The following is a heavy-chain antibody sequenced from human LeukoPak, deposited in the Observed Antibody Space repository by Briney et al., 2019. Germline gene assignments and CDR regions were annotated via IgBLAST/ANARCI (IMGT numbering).Heavy chain of an antibody. CDR3: ARHRGSGSPYFDY. J-gene: IGHJ4*02. CDR2: IYYSGST. CDR1: GVSIINYY. V-gene: IGHV4-59*08. D-gene: IGHD3-10*01. Sequence: SETLSLTCTVSGVSIINYYWSWIRQSPGKGLEWIGYIYYSGSTKYNPSLKSRVTISVDTSKNQFSLKLSSVTAAETAVYYWARHRGSGSPYFDYWAREPWSPSPQ.